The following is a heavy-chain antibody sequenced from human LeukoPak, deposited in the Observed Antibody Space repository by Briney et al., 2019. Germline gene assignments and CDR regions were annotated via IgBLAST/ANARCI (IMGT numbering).Heavy chain of an antibody. J-gene: IGHJ3*02. V-gene: IGHV4-39*01. CDR3: ARLVDLGLGYAFDI. CDR1: GGSISSSSYY. Sequence: PSETLSLTCTVSGGSISSSSYYWGWIRQPPGKGLEWIGSIYYSGSTYYNPSLKSRVTISVDTSKNQFSLKLSSVTAADTAVYYCARLVDLGLGYAFDIWGQGTMVTVSS. D-gene: IGHD3-16*01. CDR2: IYYSGST.